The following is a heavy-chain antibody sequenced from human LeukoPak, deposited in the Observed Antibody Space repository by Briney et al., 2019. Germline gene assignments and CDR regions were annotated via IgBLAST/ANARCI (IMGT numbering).Heavy chain of an antibody. CDR2: ISPNSGGT. J-gene: IGHJ4*02. Sequence: GSVKVSCKASGYTFTGYYMHWVRQAPGQGLEWMGWISPNSGGTNYAQKFQGRVTMTRDTSISTAYMELSRLRSDDTAVYYCAREESTEYYDFWSGYPRWGQGTLVTVSS. D-gene: IGHD3-3*01. V-gene: IGHV1-2*02. CDR3: AREESTEYYDFWSGYPR. CDR1: GYTFTGYY.